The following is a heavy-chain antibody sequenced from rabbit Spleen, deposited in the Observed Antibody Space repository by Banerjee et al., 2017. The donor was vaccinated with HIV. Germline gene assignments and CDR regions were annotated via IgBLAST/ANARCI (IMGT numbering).Heavy chain of an antibody. CDR2: IVNGDGST. CDR3: ARGASSIDYGSDL. D-gene: IGHD1-1*01. J-gene: IGHJ3*01. Sequence: LEESGGGLVQPEGSLALTCKASGFDFGSNAMCWVRQAPGKGAEWIACIVNGDGSTYYASWVNGRFTSSKTSSTTVTLQMTSLTAADTAAYLCARGASSIDYGSDLWGQGPLVTV. V-gene: IGHV1S47*01. CDR1: GFDFGSNA.